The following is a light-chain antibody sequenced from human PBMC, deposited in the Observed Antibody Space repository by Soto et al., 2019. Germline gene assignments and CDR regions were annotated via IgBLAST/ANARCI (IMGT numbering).Light chain of an antibody. CDR3: QQYNNWPRT. Sequence: EIVMTQSPATLSVSPGERATLSCRASQSVSSNLACYQQKPGQAPRLLIYGASTRATGIPARFSGSGSGTVFTLTISSLQSEDFAVYYCQQYNNWPRTFGQGTKVEIK. V-gene: IGKV3-15*01. CDR2: GAS. J-gene: IGKJ1*01. CDR1: QSVSSN.